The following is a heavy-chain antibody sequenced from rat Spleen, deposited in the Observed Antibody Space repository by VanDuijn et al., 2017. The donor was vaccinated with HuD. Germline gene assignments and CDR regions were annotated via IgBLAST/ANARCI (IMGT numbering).Heavy chain of an antibody. CDR3: AREAGGVEY. CDR1: GFNFNDYW. CDR2: INKDCSTI. D-gene: IGHD4-2*01. V-gene: IGHV4-2*01. J-gene: IGHJ2*01. Sequence: EVKLVESGGGLVQPGRSLKLSCAASGFNFNDYWMGWVRQAPGKGLEWIGEINKDCSTINYIPSLRDKITISRDNAQNTLFLQMTKLGPEDTAVYYCAREAGGVEYWGQGVMVTVSS.